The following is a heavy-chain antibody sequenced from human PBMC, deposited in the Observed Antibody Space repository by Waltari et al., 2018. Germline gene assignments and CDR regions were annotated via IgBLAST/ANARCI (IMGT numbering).Heavy chain of an antibody. D-gene: IGHD1-26*01. Sequence: EVQLVESGGGLIQPGGSLRLSCAVSGFPVRSTYMTWVRQTPGKGMEWVSTIYTGGSTYYAESVKGRFTISRDNSKNTLYLQMNSLRAEDTAVYFCARDGNSSFHFDYWGQGTLVTVSS. V-gene: IGHV3-53*01. CDR3: ARDGNSSFHFDY. CDR1: GFPVRSTY. CDR2: IYTGGST. J-gene: IGHJ4*02.